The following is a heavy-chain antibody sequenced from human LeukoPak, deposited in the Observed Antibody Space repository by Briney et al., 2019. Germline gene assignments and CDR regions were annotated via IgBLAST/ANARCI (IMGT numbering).Heavy chain of an antibody. V-gene: IGHV1-2*02. CDR2: INPNDGDT. Sequence: GASVKVSFKASGYTFTDYYMHWVRQAPGQGFEWMGWINPNDGDTNYAQKFQGRVTMTRDTSISTAHMEVSRLRSDDTGVYYCARANFLYCSSSTCLFDYWGQGTLVTVSS. J-gene: IGHJ4*02. D-gene: IGHD2-2*01. CDR3: ARANFLYCSSSTCLFDY. CDR1: GYTFTDYY.